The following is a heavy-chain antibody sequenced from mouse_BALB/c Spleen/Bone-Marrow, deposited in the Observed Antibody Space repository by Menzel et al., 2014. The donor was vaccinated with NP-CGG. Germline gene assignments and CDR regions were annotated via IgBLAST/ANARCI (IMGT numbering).Heavy chain of an antibody. Sequence: EVQRVESGGGLVQPGGSRKLSRAASGFTFSSFGMHWVRQAPEKGLEWVAYISSGSSTIYYADTVMGRFTISRDNPKNTLFLQMTSLRSEDTAMYYCARSGSSSGYFDYWGQGTTLTVSS. CDR3: ARSGSSSGYFDY. CDR2: ISSGSSTI. V-gene: IGHV5-17*02. CDR1: GFTFSSFG. D-gene: IGHD1-1*01. J-gene: IGHJ2*01.